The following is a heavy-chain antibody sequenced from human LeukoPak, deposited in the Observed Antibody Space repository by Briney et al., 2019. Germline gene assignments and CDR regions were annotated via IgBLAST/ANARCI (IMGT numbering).Heavy chain of an antibody. D-gene: IGHD2-2*01. Sequence: PGGSLRLSCAASGFTFSKAWVSWVRQAPGKGLEWVGRIKSKTDGGTDYAAPVKGRFTISRYDSKNTLYLQMNSLKTEDTAVYYCTTDPFQNIVVVPAAIIKMDYWGQGTLVTVAS. V-gene: IGHV3-15*01. CDR2: IKSKTDGGT. CDR3: TTDPFQNIVVVPAAIIKMDY. CDR1: GFTFSKAW. J-gene: IGHJ4*02.